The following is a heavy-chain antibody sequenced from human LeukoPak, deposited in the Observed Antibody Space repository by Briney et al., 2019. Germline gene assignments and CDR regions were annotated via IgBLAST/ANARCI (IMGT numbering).Heavy chain of an antibody. D-gene: IGHD2-21*02. CDR1: GYTFTRYY. J-gene: IGHJ4*02. CDR3: ARIEGGTGTTSD. CDR2: INPDSGGA. Sequence: ASVKLSCKASGYTFTRYYIHWVRQAPGQGLEWMGYINPDSGGANYAHRFQGRVTMTRDTSISTAYMDLSRLRTDDTAVYYCARIEGGTGTTSDWGQGTLVTVSS. V-gene: IGHV1-2*02.